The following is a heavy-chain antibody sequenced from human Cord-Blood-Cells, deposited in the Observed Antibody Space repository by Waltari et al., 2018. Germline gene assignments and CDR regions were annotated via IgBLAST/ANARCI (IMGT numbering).Heavy chain of an antibody. V-gene: IGHV4-59*01. CDR1: GGSISSYY. D-gene: IGHD6-19*01. J-gene: IGHJ4*02. CDR2: IYYSGST. CDR3: ARGPYSSGWYFDY. Sequence: QVQLQESGPGLVKPSETLSLPCHVPGGSISSYYWRWTRQPPGKGLEWLGYIYYSGSTNYNPSLKSRVTISVDTSKNQFSLKLSSVTAADTAVYYCARGPYSSGWYFDYWGQGTLVTVSS.